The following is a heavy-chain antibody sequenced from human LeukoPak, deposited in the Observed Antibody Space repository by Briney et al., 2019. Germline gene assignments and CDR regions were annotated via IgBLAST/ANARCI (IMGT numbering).Heavy chain of an antibody. D-gene: IGHD3-10*01. V-gene: IGHV3-23*01. CDR2: INSGGDDT. Sequence: GPCLRLSCSGSGFTFRTYAKGWVRQAPGKGLEWVSSINSGGDDTYYADSVKGRFTISRDNFKNTLYLQMNSLRAEDTAVYYCVKPPRLSIIRGEGMDVWGQGTTVTVSS. CDR3: VKPPRLSIIRGEGMDV. J-gene: IGHJ6*02. CDR1: GFTFRTYA.